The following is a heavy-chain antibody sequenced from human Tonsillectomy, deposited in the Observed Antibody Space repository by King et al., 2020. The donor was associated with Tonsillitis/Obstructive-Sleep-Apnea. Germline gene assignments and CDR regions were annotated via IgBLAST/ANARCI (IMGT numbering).Heavy chain of an antibody. CDR2: IRSKAHSYAT. D-gene: IGHD1-26*01. V-gene: IGHV3-73*02. CDR3: ARIGGNYIDY. CDR1: GFTFSDSA. Sequence: VQLVESGGGLVQPGGSLKLSCASSGFTFSDSALHWGRQASGKGLEWVGSIRSKAHSYATAYAASVKGRFTISRDDSKNTAYLQMNSLKTEDTAVYYCARIGGNYIDYWGQGTLVTVSS. J-gene: IGHJ4*02.